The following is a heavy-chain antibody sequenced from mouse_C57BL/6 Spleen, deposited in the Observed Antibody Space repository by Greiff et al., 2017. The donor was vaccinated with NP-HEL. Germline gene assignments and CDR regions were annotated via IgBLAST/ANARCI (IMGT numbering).Heavy chain of an antibody. CDR1: GFSLTSYG. CDR3: ARKSNYFYYYAMDY. Sequence: VQVVESGPGLVQPSQSLSITCTVSGFSLTSYGVHWVRQSPGKGLEWLGVIWSGGSTDYNAAFISRLSISKDNSKSQVFFKMNSLQADDTAIYYCARKSNYFYYYAMDYWGQGTSVTVSS. CDR2: IWSGGST. V-gene: IGHV2-2*01. J-gene: IGHJ4*01. D-gene: IGHD2-5*01.